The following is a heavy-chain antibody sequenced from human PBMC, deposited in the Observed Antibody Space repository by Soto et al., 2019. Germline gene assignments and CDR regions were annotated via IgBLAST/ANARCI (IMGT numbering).Heavy chain of an antibody. D-gene: IGHD1-1*01. CDR1: GGFVSSGSYY. CDR2: MSHSGGT. J-gene: IGHJ3*02. CDR3: ARVKRGTATTVVDAFDI. Sequence: QVQLQQWGAGLLKPSETLSLTCAVYGGFVSSGSYYWSWIRQPPGKGLEWIGEMSHSGGTHFNPSLKSRVPISVATSKNQFSLKMSSVTAADTALYYCARVKRGTATTVVDAFDIWGPGTMVTVSS. V-gene: IGHV4-34*01.